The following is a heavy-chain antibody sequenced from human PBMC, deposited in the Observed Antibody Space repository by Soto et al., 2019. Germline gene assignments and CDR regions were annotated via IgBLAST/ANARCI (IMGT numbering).Heavy chain of an antibody. D-gene: IGHD3-10*01. J-gene: IGHJ3*02. V-gene: IGHV1-46*01. CDR2: INPSGGST. CDR3: AVLSGPPMVRGVIIGQYDAFDI. CDR1: GYTFTSYN. Sequence: ASVKVSCKASGYTFTSYNMHWVRQAPGKGLEWMGIINPSGGSTSYAQKFQERVTITSDMSTSTAYMKLSSLRSEDTAVYYCAVLSGPPMVRGVIIGQYDAFDIWGQGTMVTVSS.